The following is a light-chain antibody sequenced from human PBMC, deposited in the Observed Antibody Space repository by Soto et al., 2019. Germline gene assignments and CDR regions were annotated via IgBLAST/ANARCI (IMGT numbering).Light chain of an antibody. CDR2: DVN. CDR1: SSDVGGYNY. J-gene: IGLJ2*01. Sequence: QSVLTQPPSASGSPGQSVTISCTGTSSDVGGYNYVSWYQQHPGKAPKVIIYDVNKRPSGVPDRFSGSKSGNTASLTVSGLQAEDEADYYCTSYAGRNNLLFGGGTKLTVL. V-gene: IGLV2-8*01. CDR3: TSYAGRNNLL.